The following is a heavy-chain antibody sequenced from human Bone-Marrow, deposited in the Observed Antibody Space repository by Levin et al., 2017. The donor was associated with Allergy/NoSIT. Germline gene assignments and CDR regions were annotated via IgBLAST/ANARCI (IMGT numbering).Heavy chain of an antibody. V-gene: IGHV1-69*05. CDR3: ARGNFDLLRDVYYALDV. CDR1: GDTFSSYA. Sequence: ASVKVSCRTSGDTFSSYAIHWVRQAPGQGLEWMGAISPVSDVPDYAQKFQARVTLTTDESKTTAYMSLSSLRSDDTAAYYCARGNFDLLRDVYYALDVWGQGTMVTVSS. J-gene: IGHJ6*02. D-gene: IGHD2-21*02. CDR2: ISPVSDVP.